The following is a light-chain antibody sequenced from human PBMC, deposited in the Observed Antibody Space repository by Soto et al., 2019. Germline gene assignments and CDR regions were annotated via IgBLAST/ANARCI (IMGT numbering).Light chain of an antibody. CDR3: QQTRSYPST. Sequence: ASQSLSTWVAWYQQKPGNAPNXLIYGASILQRGVPSRFIGSISGTDFTLTISSLQAEDVATYYCQQTRSYPSTFGGGTKVDIK. V-gene: IGKV1-5*01. CDR1: QSLSTW. CDR2: GAS. J-gene: IGKJ4*01.